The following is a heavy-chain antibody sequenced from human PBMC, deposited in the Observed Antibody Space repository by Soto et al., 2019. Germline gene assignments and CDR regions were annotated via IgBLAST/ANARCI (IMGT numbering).Heavy chain of an antibody. D-gene: IGHD3-22*01. CDR3: ARRGGTYYYDSSGPDY. V-gene: IGHV1-18*01. CDR1: GYTFTSYG. CDR2: ISAYNGNT. Sequence: QVQLVQSGAEVKKPGASVKVSCKASGYTFTSYGISWVRQAPGQGLEWMGWISAYNGNTNYAQKLQGRVTMTTDTXTXXAYMELRSLRSDDTAVYYCARRGGTYYYDSSGPDYWGQGTLVTVSS. J-gene: IGHJ4*02.